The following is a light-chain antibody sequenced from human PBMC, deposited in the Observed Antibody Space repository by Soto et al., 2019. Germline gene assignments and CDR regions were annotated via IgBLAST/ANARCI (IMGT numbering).Light chain of an antibody. V-gene: IGKV1-5*01. CDR3: QQYKTYPFT. CDR2: DAS. J-gene: IGKJ2*01. CDR1: QTINSW. Sequence: DIQMTQSPSTLSASVGDRVTITCRASQTINSWLAWFRQRPGKPPQLLIHDASSLESGVPSRFSGSGVGHDFPLTISSLHPGDFATYYCQQYKTYPFTFGQGTKLEIK.